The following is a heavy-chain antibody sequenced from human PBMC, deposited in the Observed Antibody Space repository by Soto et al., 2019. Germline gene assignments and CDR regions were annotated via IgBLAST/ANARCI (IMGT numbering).Heavy chain of an antibody. J-gene: IGHJ5*02. V-gene: IGHV4-4*02. CDR1: GGSISSSIW. D-gene: IGHD3-9*01. Sequence: PSETLSLTCAVSGGSISSSIWWSWVRQPPGKGLEWIGEIYHSGSTNYNPSLKSRVTISVDKSKNQFSLKLSSVTAADTAVYYCAREKGSRDYDILTGSGANWFDPWGQGTLVTVSS. CDR2: IYHSGST. CDR3: AREKGSRDYDILTGSGANWFDP.